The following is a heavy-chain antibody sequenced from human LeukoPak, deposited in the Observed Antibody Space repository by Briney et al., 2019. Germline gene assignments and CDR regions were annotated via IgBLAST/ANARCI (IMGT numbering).Heavy chain of an antibody. J-gene: IGHJ6*02. CDR3: ARVSPFIPYYYGMDV. CDR2: IYHSGST. V-gene: IGHV4-30-2*01. D-gene: IGHD2-21*01. CDR1: GGSISSGGYY. Sequence: SQTLSLTCTVSGGSISSGGYYWSWIRQPPGKGLEWIGYIYHSGSTYYNPSLKSRVTISVDRSKNQFSLKLSSVTAADTAVYYCARVSPFIPYYYGMDVWGQGTTVTVSS.